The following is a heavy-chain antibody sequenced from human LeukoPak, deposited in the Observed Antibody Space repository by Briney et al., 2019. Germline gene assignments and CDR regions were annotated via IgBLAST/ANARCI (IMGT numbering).Heavy chain of an antibody. CDR1: GGSISSSNW. V-gene: IGHV4-4*02. Sequence: SGTLSLTCAVSGGSISSSNWWSWVRQPPGKGLEWIGEINHSGSTNYNPSLKSRVTISVDTSKNQFSLKLSSVTAADTAVYYCARDLNYDFWSGPGFWGQGTLVTVSS. J-gene: IGHJ4*02. D-gene: IGHD3-3*01. CDR2: INHSGST. CDR3: ARDLNYDFWSGPGF.